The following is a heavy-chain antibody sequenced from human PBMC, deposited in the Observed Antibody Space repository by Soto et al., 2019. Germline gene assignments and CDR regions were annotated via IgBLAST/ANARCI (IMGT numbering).Heavy chain of an antibody. CDR3: ARGAALRYFDWSSRGGMDV. Sequence: QVQLVQSGAEVKKPGASVKVSCKASGYTFTSYGISWVRQAPGQGLEWMGWISAYNGNTNYAQKLQGRVTMTPDTSTSPAYMEVRSLRSDDTAVYCCARGAALRYFDWSSRGGMDVWGQGTTGTVSS. J-gene: IGHJ6*02. V-gene: IGHV1-18*01. D-gene: IGHD3-9*01. CDR2: ISAYNGNT. CDR1: GYTFTSYG.